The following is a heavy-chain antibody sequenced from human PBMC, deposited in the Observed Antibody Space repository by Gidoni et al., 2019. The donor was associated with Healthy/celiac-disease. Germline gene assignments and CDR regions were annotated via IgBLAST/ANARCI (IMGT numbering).Heavy chain of an antibody. J-gene: IGHJ6*02. Sequence: GSCKASGYTFTRYYMHWVRQAPGQGLEWMGWINPNRGGTNYAQKFQGWFTMTRDTSISTAYMELSRLRSDDTAVYYCARDLEYSRSWDPGVGYYGMDVWGQGTTVTVSS. CDR2: INPNRGGT. CDR1: GYTFTRYY. CDR3: ARDLEYSRSWDPGVGYYGMDV. V-gene: IGHV1-2*04. D-gene: IGHD6-6*01.